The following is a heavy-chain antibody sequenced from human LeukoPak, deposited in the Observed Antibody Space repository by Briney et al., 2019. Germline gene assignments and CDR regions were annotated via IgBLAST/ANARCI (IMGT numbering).Heavy chain of an antibody. CDR2: IYYSGST. CDR1: GGSISSSSYY. CDR3: ARLGSSWPDAFDI. J-gene: IGHJ3*02. V-gene: IGHV4-39*01. Sequence: PSETLSLTCTVSGGSISSSSYYWGWIRQPPGKGLEWIGSIYYSGSTYYNPSLKSRVTISVDTSKNQFSLKLSSVTAADTAVYYCARLGSSWPDAFDIWGQGTMVTVSS. D-gene: IGHD6-13*01.